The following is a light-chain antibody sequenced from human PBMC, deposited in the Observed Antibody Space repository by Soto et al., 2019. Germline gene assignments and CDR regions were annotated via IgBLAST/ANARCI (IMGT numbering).Light chain of an antibody. V-gene: IGKV3-11*01. CDR1: QDFSNY. J-gene: IGKJ5*01. Sequence: EIVLTQSPATLSLSPGERATLSCRASQDFSNYLAWYQQKPGQAPRLLIYDASKRAAVIPARFSGSGSGTYFPLTISRLAPEDFAVYYYQHRSNSPLTFGQGTQLEIK. CDR3: QHRSNSPLT. CDR2: DAS.